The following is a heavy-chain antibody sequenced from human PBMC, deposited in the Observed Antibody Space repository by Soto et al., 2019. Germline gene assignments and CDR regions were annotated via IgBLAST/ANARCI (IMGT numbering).Heavy chain of an antibody. CDR2: IYYSGST. CDR1: GGSISTGNNY. V-gene: IGHV4-31*03. J-gene: IGHJ5*02. D-gene: IGHD3-22*01. CDR3: ARTSYDSSGTAADP. Sequence: QVQLQESGTGLVKPSQTLSLTCTVSGGSISTGNNYWSWIRQHPGKRLEWIAYIYYSGSTYYNPSLNSRVTIAVDPSKTQFSLKLSSVTAADTAVYYCARTSYDSSGTAADPWGQGTLVTVSS.